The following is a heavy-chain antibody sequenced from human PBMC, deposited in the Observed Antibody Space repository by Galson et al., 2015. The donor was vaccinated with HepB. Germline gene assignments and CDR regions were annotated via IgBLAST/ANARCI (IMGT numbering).Heavy chain of an antibody. CDR3: ARERVGGVPAQGGNWFDP. J-gene: IGHJ5*02. Sequence: SVKVSCKASGYTFTSYGISWVRQAPGQGLEWMGWISAYNGNTNYAQKLQGRVTMTRDTSTSTVYMELSSLRSEDTAVYYCARERVGGVPAQGGNWFDPWGQGTLVTVSS. CDR1: GYTFTSYG. D-gene: IGHD2-2*01. CDR2: ISAYNGNT. V-gene: IGHV1-18*01.